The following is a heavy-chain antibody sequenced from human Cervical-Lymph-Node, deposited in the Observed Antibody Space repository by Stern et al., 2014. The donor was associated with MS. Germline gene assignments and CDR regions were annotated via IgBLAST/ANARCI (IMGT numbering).Heavy chain of an antibody. CDR2: SVVGSGNT. Sequence: QMQLVQSGPEVKKPGTSVKVSCKASGFTFTSSAVQWVRQARGQRLEGIGWSVVGSGNTNYAQKFQERVTITRDMSTSTAYMELSSLRSEDTAVYYCAANGDSTQGAYYYGMDVWGQGTTVTVSS. CDR1: GFTFTSSA. CDR3: AANGDSTQGAYYYGMDV. D-gene: IGHD2-2*01. V-gene: IGHV1-58*01. J-gene: IGHJ6*02.